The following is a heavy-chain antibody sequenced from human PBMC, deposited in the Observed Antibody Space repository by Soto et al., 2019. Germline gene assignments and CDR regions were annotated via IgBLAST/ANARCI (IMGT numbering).Heavy chain of an antibody. CDR1: GYTYTSYA. CDR3: AFHPLFPGMGDY. Sequence: QVQLVQSGAEVKKPGASVKVSCKASGYTYTSYAMHWVRQAPGQRLEWMGWINAGNGNTKYSQKFQGRVTITRDTSASTAYMELSSLRSEDTAVYYCAFHPLFPGMGDYWGQGTLVTVSS. V-gene: IGHV1-3*01. CDR2: INAGNGNT. D-gene: IGHD6-13*01. J-gene: IGHJ4*02.